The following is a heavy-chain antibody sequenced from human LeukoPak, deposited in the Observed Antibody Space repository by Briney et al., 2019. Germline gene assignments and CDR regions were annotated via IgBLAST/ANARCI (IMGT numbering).Heavy chain of an antibody. V-gene: IGHV3-15*01. CDR1: GFTFSDYW. CDR3: TTGPSTMVREEIRFDP. J-gene: IGHJ5*02. Sequence: GGSLRLSCTASGFTFSDYWMTWVRQAPGKGLEWVGRIKSKTDGGTTDYAAPVKGRFTISRDDSKNTVYLQMNNLKTEDTAVYYCTTGPSTMVREEIRFDPWGQGTLVTVSS. D-gene: IGHD3-10*01. CDR2: IKSKTDGGTT.